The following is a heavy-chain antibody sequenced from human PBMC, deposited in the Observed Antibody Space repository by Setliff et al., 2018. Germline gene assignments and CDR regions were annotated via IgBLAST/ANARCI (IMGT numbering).Heavy chain of an antibody. CDR1: GLPVSGNY. V-gene: IGHV3-66*01. J-gene: IGHJ4*02. Sequence: PGGSLRLSCAASGLPVSGNYISWVRQAPGKGPEWVSIIYSDGRTFYADSVKGRFLISRDNSKNTLYLQMSSLRAEDTAVYYCARGIVAPSRWDYFDYWGQGTLVTVSS. CDR2: IYSDGRT. CDR3: ARGIVAPSRWDYFDY. D-gene: IGHD1-26*01.